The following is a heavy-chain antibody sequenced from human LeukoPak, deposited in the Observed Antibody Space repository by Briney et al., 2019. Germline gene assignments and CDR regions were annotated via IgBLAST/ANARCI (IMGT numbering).Heavy chain of an antibody. CDR1: GFTFSDYY. CDR2: ISSSGSTI. CDR3: ARDQQQLVVSPLYFDY. D-gene: IGHD6-13*01. Sequence: GGSLRLSCAASGFTFSDYYMSWIRQAPGKGLEWVSYISSSGSTIYYADSVKGRFTISRDNAKNSLYLQMNSLRAEDTAVYYCARDQQQLVVSPLYFDYWGQGTLVTVSS. J-gene: IGHJ4*02. V-gene: IGHV3-11*01.